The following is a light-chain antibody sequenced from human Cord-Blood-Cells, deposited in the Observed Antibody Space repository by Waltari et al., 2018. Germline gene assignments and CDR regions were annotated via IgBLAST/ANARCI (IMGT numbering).Light chain of an antibody. V-gene: IGLV3-19*01. J-gene: IGLJ3*02. CDR3: NSRDSSGNHEV. CDR2: GKN. CDR1: SLRSYY. Sequence: SSELTQDPAVSVALGPTVRITCQGDSLRSYYASWYQQKPGQAPVLVIYGKNNRPSGIPDRFSGSSLGNTASLTITGAQAEDEADYYCNSRDSSGNHEVFGGGTKLTVL.